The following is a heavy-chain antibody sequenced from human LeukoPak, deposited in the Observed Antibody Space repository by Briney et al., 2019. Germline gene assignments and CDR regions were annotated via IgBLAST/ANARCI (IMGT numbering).Heavy chain of an antibody. J-gene: IGHJ4*02. V-gene: IGHV3-30*18. Sequence: GGSLRLSCAASGFTFSSYGMHWVRQAPGKGLEWVAVILYDGSNKYFADSVKGRFTISRDNSKNTLYLQMNSLRAEDTAVYFCAKGWGIPIFGVVTNWGQGAQVTVSS. CDR2: ILYDGSNK. CDR3: AKGWGIPIFGVVTN. CDR1: GFTFSSYG. D-gene: IGHD3-3*01.